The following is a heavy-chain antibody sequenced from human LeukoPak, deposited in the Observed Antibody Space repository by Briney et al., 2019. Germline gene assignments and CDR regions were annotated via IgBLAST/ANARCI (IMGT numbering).Heavy chain of an antibody. CDR2: IYSGGST. CDR1: GFTVSSNY. V-gene: IGHV3-66*01. D-gene: IGHD2-21*02. CDR3: AREAVVVTDLDAFDI. J-gene: IGHJ3*02. Sequence: GGSLRLSCAASGFTVSSNYMSWVRQAPGKGLEWVSVIYSGGSTYYADSVKGRFTISRDNSKNTLYLQMNSLRAEDTAVYYCAREAVVVTDLDAFDIWGQGTMVTVSS.